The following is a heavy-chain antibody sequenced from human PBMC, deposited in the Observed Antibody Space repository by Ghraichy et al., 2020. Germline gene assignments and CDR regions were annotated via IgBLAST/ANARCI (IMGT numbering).Heavy chain of an antibody. Sequence: SETLSLTCTVSGGSISSYYWSWIRQPPGKGLEWIGYIYYSGSTNYNPSLKSRVTISVDTSKNQFSLKLSSVTAADTAVYYCARGVLREKFDPWGQGTLVTVSS. CDR3: ARGVLREKFDP. D-gene: IGHD1-1*01. CDR1: GGSISSYY. J-gene: IGHJ5*02. V-gene: IGHV4-59*01. CDR2: IYYSGST.